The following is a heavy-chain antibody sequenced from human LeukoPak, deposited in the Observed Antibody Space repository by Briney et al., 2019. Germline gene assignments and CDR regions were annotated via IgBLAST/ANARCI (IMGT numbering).Heavy chain of an antibody. CDR1: GGSISSSSYY. CDR3: ARDYYDSSGYYPCYFDY. Sequence: ETLSLTCTVSGGSISSSSYYWGWIRQPPGKGLEWVANIKQDGSEKYYVDSVKGRFTISRDNAKNSLYLQMNSLRAEDTAVYYCARDYYDSSGYYPCYFDYWGQGTLVTVSS. J-gene: IGHJ4*02. V-gene: IGHV3-7*01. D-gene: IGHD3-22*01. CDR2: IKQDGSEK.